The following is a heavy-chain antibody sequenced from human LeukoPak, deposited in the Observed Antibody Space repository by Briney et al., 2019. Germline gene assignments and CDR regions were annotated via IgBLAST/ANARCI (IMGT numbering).Heavy chain of an antibody. CDR1: EFSVSNSY. CDR2: IYSGGST. D-gene: IGHD3-10*01. CDR3: ARAITMVRGVIRRDFDY. J-gene: IGHJ4*02. Sequence: GGSLRLSCAASEFSVSNSYMSWVRQAPGKGLEWVSVIYSGGSTYYADSVKGRFTISRDNSKNTLYLQTNSLRAEDTAVYYCARAITMVRGVIRRDFDYWGQGTLVTVSS. V-gene: IGHV3-66*01.